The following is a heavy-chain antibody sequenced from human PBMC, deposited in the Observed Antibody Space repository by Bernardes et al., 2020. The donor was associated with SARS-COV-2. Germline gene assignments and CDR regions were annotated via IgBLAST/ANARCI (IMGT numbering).Heavy chain of an antibody. Sequence: ASVKVSCKASGYTFTDYFIHWLRQAPGQRLEWMGWITPNTGGTNYVQKFQGRVTMTRDTSITTAYMELSWLGSDDTAIYYCARTRTTISTTGIPVDYWGQGTLVTVS. CDR3: ARTRTTISTTGIPVDY. V-gene: IGHV1-2*02. CDR2: ITPNTGGT. J-gene: IGHJ4*02. D-gene: IGHD2-21*02. CDR1: GYTFTDYF.